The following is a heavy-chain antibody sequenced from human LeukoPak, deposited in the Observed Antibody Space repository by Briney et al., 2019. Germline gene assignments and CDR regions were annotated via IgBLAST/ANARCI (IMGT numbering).Heavy chain of an antibody. CDR1: GFTFSSYS. V-gene: IGHV3-21*04. J-gene: IGHJ4*02. CDR2: ISSSSSYI. Sequence: GGSLRLSCAASGFTFSSYSMNWVRQAPGKGLEWVSSISSSSSYIYYADSVKGRFTISRDNAKNSLYLQMNSLRAEDTALYYCAKDMGYDSSGYSDYWGQGTLVTVSS. D-gene: IGHD3-22*01. CDR3: AKDMGYDSSGYSDY.